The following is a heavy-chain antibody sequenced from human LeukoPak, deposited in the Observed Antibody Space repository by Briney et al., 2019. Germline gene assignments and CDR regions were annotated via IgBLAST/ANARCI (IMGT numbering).Heavy chain of an antibody. CDR1: GFIFSNYG. Sequence: AGGSLRLSCVTSGFIFSNYGIHWVRQAPGKGLEWVAWHFASNKYYAESVRGRFTMSRDNSKSTLYLQMDSLRAEDTAVYYCAKVRIAAAGGFDYWGQGTLVTVSS. D-gene: IGHD6-13*01. V-gene: IGHV3-30*02. CDR3: AKVRIAAAGGFDY. J-gene: IGHJ4*02. CDR2: HFASNK.